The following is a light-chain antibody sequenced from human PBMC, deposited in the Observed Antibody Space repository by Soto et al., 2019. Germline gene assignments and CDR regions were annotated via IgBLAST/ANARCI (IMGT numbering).Light chain of an antibody. CDR2: EVS. J-gene: IGLJ1*01. V-gene: IGLV2-23*02. Sequence: QSVLTQPASVSGSPGQSITISCTGTSSDVGSYNLVSWYQQHPGKAPKLMIYEVSKRPSGVSNRFSGSNSGNTASLTISGLQAEDEAGYDCCSYAGRSTPFIFATGTKLTVL. CDR1: SSDVGSYNL. CDR3: CSYAGRSTPFI.